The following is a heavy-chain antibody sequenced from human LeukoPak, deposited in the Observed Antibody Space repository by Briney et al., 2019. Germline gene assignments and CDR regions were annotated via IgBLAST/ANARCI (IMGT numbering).Heavy chain of an antibody. CDR2: ISAYNGNT. J-gene: IGHJ4*02. V-gene: IGHV1-18*01. Sequence: ASVKVSCKASGYTFTSYGISWVRQAPGQGLEWMGWISAYNGNTNYAQKLQGRVTMTTDTSTSAAYMELSRLRSDDTAVYYCARSRLIMITFGGVIASADNPFDYWGQGTLSPSPQ. CDR3: ARSRLIMITFGGVIASADNPFDY. CDR1: GYTFTSYG. D-gene: IGHD3-16*02.